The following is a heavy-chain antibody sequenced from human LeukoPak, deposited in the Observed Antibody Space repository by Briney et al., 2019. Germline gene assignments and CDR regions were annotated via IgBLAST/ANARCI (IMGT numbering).Heavy chain of an antibody. Sequence: GGSLRLSCAGSGFTFSSYAMSWVRQAPGKGQEWVSAISGSGGSTSYADSVKGRLTISRDNSKNTLYLQMNSLRAEDTPVYYCAKALGQYCSGGSCYFDYWGQGTLVTVSS. V-gene: IGHV3-23*01. CDR1: GFTFSSYA. J-gene: IGHJ4*02. D-gene: IGHD2-15*01. CDR3: AKALGQYCSGGSCYFDY. CDR2: ISGSGGST.